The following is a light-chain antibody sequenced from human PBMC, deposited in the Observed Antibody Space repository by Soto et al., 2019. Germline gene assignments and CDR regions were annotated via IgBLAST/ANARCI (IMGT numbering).Light chain of an antibody. CDR1: QDITKY. J-gene: IGKJ5*01. Sequence: DIPMTPSPSSLSASVGDRVTITFQASQDITKYLNWYQQKPGKAPKLLIYDASNLETGVPSRFSGSGSGTDFTFTISSLQPEDIATYYCQQYENLPITFGQGTRLEIK. CDR2: DAS. V-gene: IGKV1-33*01. CDR3: QQYENLPIT.